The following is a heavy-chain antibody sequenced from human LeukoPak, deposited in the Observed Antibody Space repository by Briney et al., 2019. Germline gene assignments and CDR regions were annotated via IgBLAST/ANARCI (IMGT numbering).Heavy chain of an antibody. J-gene: IGHJ4*02. Sequence: SETLSLTCTVSGDSITSGSYFWGWVRQPPGKGPDWIGSIYYSGTSYYNPSLKSRVTISVDTSKNQFSLKLTSVTAADTAVYYCARRRDSGYYYFDYWGQGTLVTVSS. V-gene: IGHV4-39*01. D-gene: IGHD3-22*01. CDR3: ARRRDSGYYYFDY. CDR2: IYYSGTS. CDR1: GDSITSGSYF.